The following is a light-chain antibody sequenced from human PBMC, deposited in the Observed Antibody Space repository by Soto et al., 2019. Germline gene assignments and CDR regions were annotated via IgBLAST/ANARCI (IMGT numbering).Light chain of an antibody. Sequence: IVMTQSPATLSVSPGERVTLSCRASQSVRNNLVWYQQRPGQAPRLLIYGASSRATGIPARFRGSGSGTEFTLTISSLQSKDFAVYYCQHYNNWPPWTFGQGTKVDIK. V-gene: IGKV3-15*01. CDR3: QHYNNWPPWT. CDR1: QSVRNN. J-gene: IGKJ1*01. CDR2: GAS.